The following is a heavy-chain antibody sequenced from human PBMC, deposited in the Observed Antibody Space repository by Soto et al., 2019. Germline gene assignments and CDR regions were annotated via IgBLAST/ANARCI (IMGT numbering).Heavy chain of an antibody. CDR1: GGTLSNYG. D-gene: IGHD3-22*01. Sequence: QVQLVQSGAEVKKPGSSVRVSCKASGGTLSNYGISWVRQAPGQGLEWMGGIIPVFGTANYAQKVQGIVTITADESKSTVYMVVTSLRSEDTAVYYWSRGDATKIVVTSYYAMDVWGQGTTVSVSS. CDR2: IIPVFGTA. V-gene: IGHV1-69*12. J-gene: IGHJ6*02. CDR3: SRGDATKIVVTSYYAMDV.